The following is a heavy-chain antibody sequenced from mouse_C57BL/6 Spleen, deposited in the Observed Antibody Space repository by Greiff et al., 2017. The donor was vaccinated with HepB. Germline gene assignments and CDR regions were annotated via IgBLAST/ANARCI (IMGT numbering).Heavy chain of an antibody. CDR1: GYTFTSYW. D-gene: IGHD1-1*01. CDR2: IYPSDSET. V-gene: IGHV1-61*01. J-gene: IGHJ3*01. Sequence: QVQLQQPGAELVRPGSSVKLSCKASGYTFTSYWMDWVKQRPGQGLEWIGNIYPSDSETHYNQKFKDKATLTVDKSSSTAYMQLSSLTSEDSAVYYCARGVSYYGSSRWGQGTLVTVSA. CDR3: ARGVSYYGSSR.